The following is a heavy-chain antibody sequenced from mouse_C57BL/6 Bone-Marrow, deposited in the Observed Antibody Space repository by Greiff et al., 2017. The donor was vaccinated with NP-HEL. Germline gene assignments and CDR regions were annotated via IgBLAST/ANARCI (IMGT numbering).Heavy chain of an antibody. CDR1: GFTFSSYT. Sequence: EVMLVESGGGLVKPGGSLKLSCAASGFTFSSYTMSWVRQTPEKRLEWVATISGGGGNTYYPDRVKGRFTIARDNAKNTMYLQMSSLRSEDTALDYCERQIRVRAWFAYWGQGTLVTVSA. CDR3: ERQIRVRAWFAY. D-gene: IGHD3-2*02. CDR2: ISGGGGNT. V-gene: IGHV5-9*01. J-gene: IGHJ3*01.